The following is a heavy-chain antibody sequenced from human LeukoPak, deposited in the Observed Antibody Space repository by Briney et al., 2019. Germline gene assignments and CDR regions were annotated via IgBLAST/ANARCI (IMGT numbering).Heavy chain of an antibody. J-gene: IGHJ4*02. Sequence: ASVKVSCKASGYTFTSYGISWVRQAPGQGLEWMGWISAYNGNTNYAQKLQGRVTMTTDTSTSTAYMELRSLRSDDTAVYYCARDVDFWSGYPLFDYWGQGTLVTVSS. CDR1: GYTFTSYG. CDR3: ARDVDFWSGYPLFDY. V-gene: IGHV1-18*01. D-gene: IGHD3-3*01. CDR2: ISAYNGNT.